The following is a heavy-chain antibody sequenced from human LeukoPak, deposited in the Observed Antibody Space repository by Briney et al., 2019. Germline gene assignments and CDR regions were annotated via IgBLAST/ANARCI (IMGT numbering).Heavy chain of an antibody. CDR1: GGSFSSYY. CDR2: IYYRGNT. V-gene: IGHV4-59*01. Sequence: PSETLSLTCTISGGSFSSYYWTWIRQPPGKGLEWIGYIYYRGNTNYNPSLKSRVTISVDTSKNQFSLNLRSVTAADTAMYYCARDFDYGGNSVWYFDVWGRGTLVTVSS. J-gene: IGHJ2*01. CDR3: ARDFDYGGNSVWYFDV. D-gene: IGHD4-23*01.